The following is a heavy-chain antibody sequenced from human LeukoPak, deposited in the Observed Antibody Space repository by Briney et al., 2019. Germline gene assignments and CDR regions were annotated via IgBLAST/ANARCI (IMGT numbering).Heavy chain of an antibody. CDR3: ARDEGWELLTASTNAFDI. D-gene: IGHD1-26*01. CDR2: IDSSGDT. V-gene: IGHV4-39*07. J-gene: IGHJ3*02. Sequence: SGTLSLTCTVSGGSISSRGYYWGWIRQPPGKGLEWIGSIDSSGDTHYNPSLKSRPTISVDTSKNQFSLKVRSVTAADAAVYYCARDEGWELLTASTNAFDIWGQGTIVIVSS. CDR1: GGSISSRGYY.